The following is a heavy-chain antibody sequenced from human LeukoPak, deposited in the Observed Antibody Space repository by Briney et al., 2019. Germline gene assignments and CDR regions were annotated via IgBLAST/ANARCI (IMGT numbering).Heavy chain of an antibody. CDR3: ARGDGDGPARRAFDI. CDR2: INPTSGDT. D-gene: IGHD7-27*01. V-gene: IGHV1-2*02. J-gene: IGHJ3*02. CDR1: GYTFTGYY. Sequence: ASVKVSCKASGYTFTGYYIHWVRQAPGQGLEWMGWINPTSGDTNYLQKFQDRVTMTRDTSISTAYMELSRMRSDDTAVYYCARGDGDGPARRAFDIWGQGTMVTVPS.